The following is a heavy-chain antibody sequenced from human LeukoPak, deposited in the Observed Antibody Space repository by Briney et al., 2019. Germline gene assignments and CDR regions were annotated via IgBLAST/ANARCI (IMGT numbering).Heavy chain of an antibody. J-gene: IGHJ2*01. CDR1: GGSISSGSYY. CDR3: ARRVSGYVPAAMVDYWYFDL. D-gene: IGHD2-2*01. CDR2: IYISGST. Sequence: SETLSLTCTVSGGSISSGSYYWNWIRQPAGKGLEWIGRIYISGSTNYNPSLKSRVTISVDTSKNQFSLKLSSVTAADTAVYYCARRVSGYVPAAMVDYWYFDLWGRGTLVTVSS. V-gene: IGHV4-61*02.